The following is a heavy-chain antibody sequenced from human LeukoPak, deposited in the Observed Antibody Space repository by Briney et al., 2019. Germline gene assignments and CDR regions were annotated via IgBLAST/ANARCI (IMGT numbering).Heavy chain of an antibody. CDR2: FDPEDGET. CDR3: ATVRSGYYSY. CDR1: GYTLTELS. D-gene: IGHD3-22*01. J-gene: IGHJ4*02. Sequence: ASVKVSCKVSGYTLTELSMHWVRQAPGKGLGWKGGFDPEDGETIYAQKFQGRVTMTEDTSTDTAYMELSRLRSEDTAVYYCATVRSGYYSYWGQGTLVTVSS. V-gene: IGHV1-24*01.